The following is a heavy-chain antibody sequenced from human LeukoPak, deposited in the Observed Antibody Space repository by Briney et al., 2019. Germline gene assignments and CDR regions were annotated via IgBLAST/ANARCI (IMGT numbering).Heavy chain of an antibody. V-gene: IGHV4-30-2*01. J-gene: IGHJ6*02. CDR1: GGSISSGGYS. CDR2: IYHSGST. CDR3: ARGVLDSYYYYGMDV. Sequence: PSETLSLTCAVSGGSISSGGYSWSWIRQPPGKGLEWIGYIYHSGSTYYNPSLKSRVTISVDRSKNQFSLKLSSVTAADTAVYYCARGVLDSYYYYGMDVWGQGTTVTVPS. D-gene: IGHD3/OR15-3a*01.